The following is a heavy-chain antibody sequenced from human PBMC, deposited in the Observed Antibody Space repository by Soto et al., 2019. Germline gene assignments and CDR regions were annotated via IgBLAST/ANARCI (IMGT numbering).Heavy chain of an antibody. D-gene: IGHD3-9*01. V-gene: IGHV1-18*01. CDR2: INTYNSNT. CDR3: ARDPMTGYLQFDY. Sequence: QIQLVQAGAEVKKPGASVKVSCRASGYTFTNSGISWVRQAPGQGLEWMGWINTYNSNTHYTQKLQGRVTMTTDTSTRTAYMELRSLRPDDTAVYYCARDPMTGYLQFDYWGQGTLVTVSS. J-gene: IGHJ4*02. CDR1: GYTFTNSG.